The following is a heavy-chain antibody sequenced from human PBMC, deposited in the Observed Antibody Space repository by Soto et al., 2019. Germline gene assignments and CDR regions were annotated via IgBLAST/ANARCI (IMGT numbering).Heavy chain of an antibody. V-gene: IGHV3-13*05. Sequence: EVQLVESGGGLVQPGGSLRLSCEASGFTFRNYDMHWVRQGTGKGLEWVSGISAAGDPDYADSVEGRFTISRENAQNSFFLQMNSLSVDVTAVYYCARTDRDFYGLDVWGQGTTVIVSS. CDR3: ARTDRDFYGLDV. CDR2: ISAAGDP. CDR1: GFTFRNYD. J-gene: IGHJ6*02.